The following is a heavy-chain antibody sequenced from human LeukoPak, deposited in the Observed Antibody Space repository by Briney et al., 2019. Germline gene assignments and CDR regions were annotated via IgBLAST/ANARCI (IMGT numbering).Heavy chain of an antibody. V-gene: IGHV4-59*01. D-gene: IGHD3-10*01. CDR1: GGSISSYY. J-gene: IGHJ6*02. CDR3: ARVGGSNYYYYGMDV. CDR2: IYYSGST. Sequence: SETLSLACTVSGGSISSYYWSWIRQPPGKGLEWIGYIYYSGSTNYNPSLKSRVTISVDTSKNQFSLKLSSVTAADTAVYYCARVGGSNYYYYGMDVWGQGTTVTVSS.